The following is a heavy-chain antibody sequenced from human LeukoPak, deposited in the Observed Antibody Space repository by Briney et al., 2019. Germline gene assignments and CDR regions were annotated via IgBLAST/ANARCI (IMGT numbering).Heavy chain of an antibody. Sequence: ASVKVSCKPSGYTFTVNYLHWVRQAPGQGREWMGWINPNSGGTNYAQKFQGRVTMTRDTSISTAYMELSRLRSDDTAVYYCARARSRDFDPWGQGTLVTVSS. CDR3: ARARSRDFDP. V-gene: IGHV1-2*02. D-gene: IGHD1-14*01. J-gene: IGHJ5*02. CDR2: INPNSGGT. CDR1: GYTFTVNY.